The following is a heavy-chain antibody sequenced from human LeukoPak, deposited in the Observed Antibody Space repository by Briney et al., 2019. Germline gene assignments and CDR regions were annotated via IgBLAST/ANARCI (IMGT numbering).Heavy chain of an antibody. D-gene: IGHD3-22*01. Sequence: SETLSLTCAVYGASFSGYYWSWIRQPPGKGLEWIGDINYSASTNYNPSLKSRVTISVDMSKNQFSLKLRSVTAADTAVYYCARDPYYDSGGSYHVGYWGQGTLVTVSS. J-gene: IGHJ4*02. CDR1: GASFSGYY. CDR2: INYSAST. CDR3: ARDPYYDSGGSYHVGY. V-gene: IGHV4-34*01.